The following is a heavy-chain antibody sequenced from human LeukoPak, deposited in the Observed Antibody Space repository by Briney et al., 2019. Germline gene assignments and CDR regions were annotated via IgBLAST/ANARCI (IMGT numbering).Heavy chain of an antibody. D-gene: IGHD2-2*01. Sequence: GGSLRLSCAASGFTFGSYAMSWVRQAPGKGLEWVSAISGSGGSTYYADSVKGRFTISRDNSKNTLYLQMNSLRAEDTAVYYCAKMLRVPAAKGRDYWGQGTLVTVSS. J-gene: IGHJ4*02. CDR1: GFTFGSYA. V-gene: IGHV3-23*01. CDR3: AKMLRVPAAKGRDY. CDR2: ISGSGGST.